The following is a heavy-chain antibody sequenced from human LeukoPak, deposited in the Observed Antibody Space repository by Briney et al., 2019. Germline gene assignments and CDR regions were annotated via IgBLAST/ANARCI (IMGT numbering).Heavy chain of an antibody. V-gene: IGHV3-20*04. CDR1: GFTFDDYG. Sequence: GGSLRLSCAASGFTFDDYGMSWVRQAPGKGLEWVSGINWNGGSTGYADSVKGRSTISRDNARNSLYLQINSLSAEDTALYYCARERNEVTTTEYYFDYWGQGTLVTVSS. J-gene: IGHJ4*02. D-gene: IGHD4-17*01. CDR2: INWNGGST. CDR3: ARERNEVTTTEYYFDY.